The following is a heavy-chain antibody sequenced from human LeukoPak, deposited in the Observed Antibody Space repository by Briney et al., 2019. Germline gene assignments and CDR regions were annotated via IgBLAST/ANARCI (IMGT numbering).Heavy chain of an antibody. J-gene: IGHJ5*01. Sequence: GGSLRLSCAASGFTFSSYEMNWVRQAPGKGLKWVSYISSSGSTIYYADSVKGRFTISRDNSKNSLYLQMNSLRTEDTVLYYCAKDSGGLRYFDWFDYWGQGTLVTVSS. CDR3: AKDSGGLRYFDWFDY. V-gene: IGHV3-48*03. D-gene: IGHD3-9*01. CDR1: GFTFSSYE. CDR2: ISSSGSTI.